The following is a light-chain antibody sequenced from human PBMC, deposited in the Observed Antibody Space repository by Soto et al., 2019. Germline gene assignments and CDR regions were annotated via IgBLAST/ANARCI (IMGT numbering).Light chain of an antibody. CDR3: QQYGSSRT. CDR2: RAS. Sequence: EIVLTQSPGTLSLSPGERATLSCRASQSVSSSYLAWYQQKPGQAPSLLIYRASSRATGIPDRFSGSGSGTDFTLTISKLEPEDFAVYYCQQYGSSRTVGQGTKVDIK. J-gene: IGKJ1*01. CDR1: QSVSSSY. V-gene: IGKV3-20*01.